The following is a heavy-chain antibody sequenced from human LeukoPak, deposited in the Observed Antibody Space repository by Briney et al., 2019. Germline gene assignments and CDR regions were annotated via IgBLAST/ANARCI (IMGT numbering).Heavy chain of an antibody. D-gene: IGHD2-2*01. J-gene: IGHJ4*02. CDR1: GDTFNAYA. CDR2: IIPLLDVV. Sequence: SVKVSCKASGDTFNAYAITWVRQAPGHGLEWVGRIIPLLDVVHSGRKFQGRVTLTADKSTSTAYMDLSTLRSEDTAVYYCARATGGPHLPAAYSTVDYWGQGTLVTVSS. CDR3: ARATGGPHLPAAYSTVDY. V-gene: IGHV1-69*04.